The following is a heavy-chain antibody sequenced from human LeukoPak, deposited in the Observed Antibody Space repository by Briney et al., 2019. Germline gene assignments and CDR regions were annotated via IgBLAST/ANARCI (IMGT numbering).Heavy chain of an antibody. CDR2: ISSSSSYI. CDR1: GFTFSSYS. Sequence: PGGSLRLSCAASGFTFSSYSMNWVRQAPGKGLEWVSSISSSSSYIYYADSVKGRFTISRDNAKNSLYLQMNSLRAEDTAVYYCARDPDYGGNGWFDPWGQGTLVTVSS. V-gene: IGHV3-21*01. D-gene: IGHD4-23*01. J-gene: IGHJ5*02. CDR3: ARDPDYGGNGWFDP.